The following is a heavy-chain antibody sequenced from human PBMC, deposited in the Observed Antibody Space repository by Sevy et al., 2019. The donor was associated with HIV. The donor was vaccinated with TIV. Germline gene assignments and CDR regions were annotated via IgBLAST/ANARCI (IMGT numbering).Heavy chain of an antibody. D-gene: IGHD5-18*01. V-gene: IGHV3-21*01. Sequence: GGSLRLSCVASGFTFRSFSMHWVRQAPGKGLEWVSSISTASTYIYYADSVKGRFSISRDNAKNSLYLQMDSLRAEDTAVYYCARGDTYGPFDYWGQGTLVTVSS. CDR3: ARGDTYGPFDY. J-gene: IGHJ4*02. CDR1: GFTFRSFS. CDR2: ISTASTYI.